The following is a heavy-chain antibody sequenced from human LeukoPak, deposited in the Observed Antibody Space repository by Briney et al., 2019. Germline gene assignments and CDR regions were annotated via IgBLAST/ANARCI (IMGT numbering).Heavy chain of an antibody. CDR1: GFTFSDYY. J-gene: IGHJ4*02. D-gene: IGHD3-16*02. Sequence: GGSLRLSCAAPGFTFSDYYMSWSRQAPGKGLGCVSYISSSGSTINYEDSVKGRYAISRDNAKNSLYLHMNSLRAEDTAVYYCARASLNCNPRHFFDYWGQGTLVTVSS. V-gene: IGHV3-11*04. CDR3: ARASLNCNPRHFFDY. CDR2: ISSSGSTI.